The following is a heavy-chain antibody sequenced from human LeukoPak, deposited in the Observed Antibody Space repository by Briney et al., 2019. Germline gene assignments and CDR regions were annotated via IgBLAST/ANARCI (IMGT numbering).Heavy chain of an antibody. CDR1: GFTFSSYW. Sequence: TGGSLRLSRAASGFTFSSYWMHWVRQAPGKGLVWVSRINSDGSGTRYADSVKGRFTISRDNAKNTLYLQMNTLRAEDTAVYYCARDSGTTDFDCWGQGTLVTVSS. D-gene: IGHD2/OR15-2a*01. CDR3: ARDSGTTDFDC. J-gene: IGHJ4*02. V-gene: IGHV3-74*01. CDR2: INSDGSGT.